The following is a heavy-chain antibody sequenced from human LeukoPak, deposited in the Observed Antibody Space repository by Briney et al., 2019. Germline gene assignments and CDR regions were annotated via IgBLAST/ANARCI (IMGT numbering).Heavy chain of an antibody. J-gene: IGHJ4*02. CDR1: GFTFSSYG. CDR2: ISGSGGST. V-gene: IGHV3-23*01. CDR3: AKDRIGALIYFDY. D-gene: IGHD6-13*01. Sequence: GGSLRLSCAASGFTFSSYGMSWVRQAPGKGLEWVSAISGSGGSTYYADSVKGRFTISRDNSKNTLYLQMNSLRAEDTAIYYCAKDRIGALIYFDYWGQGTLVTVSS.